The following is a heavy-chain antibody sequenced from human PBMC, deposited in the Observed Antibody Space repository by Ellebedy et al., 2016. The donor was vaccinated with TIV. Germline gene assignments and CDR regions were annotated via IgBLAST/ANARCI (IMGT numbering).Heavy chain of an antibody. Sequence: PGGSLRLSCSASGFTFSSYAMHWVRQAPGKGLEHLSTISSNGGSTFYVDSVKGRFTISRDNSKNTLYLQMSSLRPEATAVYYCVKEYGPPSLFDYWGQGTLVTVSS. CDR1: GFTFSSYA. CDR3: VKEYGPPSLFDY. CDR2: ISSNGGST. J-gene: IGHJ4*02. D-gene: IGHD3-10*01. V-gene: IGHV3-64D*06.